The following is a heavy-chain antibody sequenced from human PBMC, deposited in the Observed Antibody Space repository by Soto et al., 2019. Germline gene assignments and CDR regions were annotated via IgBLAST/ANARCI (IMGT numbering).Heavy chain of an antibody. V-gene: IGHV3-30-3*01. CDR2: ISYDGSNK. CDR3: ARDGVAYCGDDCYSYYYYGMDV. J-gene: IGHJ6*02. CDR1: GFTFSSYA. D-gene: IGHD2-21*02. Sequence: GGSLRLSCAASGFTFSSYAMHLVRQAPGKGLEWVAVISYDGSNKYYADSVKGRFTISRDNSKNTLYLQMNSLRAEDTAVYYCARDGVAYCGDDCYSYYYYGMDVWGQGTTVTVSS.